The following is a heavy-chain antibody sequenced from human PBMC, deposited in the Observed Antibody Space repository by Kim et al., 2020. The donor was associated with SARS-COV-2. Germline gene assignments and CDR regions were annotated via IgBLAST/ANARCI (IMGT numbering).Heavy chain of an antibody. J-gene: IGHJ4*02. D-gene: IGHD6-13*01. V-gene: IGHV4-34*01. Sequence: LKSRVTISVDTSKNQFSLKLSSVTAADTAVYYCARGLRTAAAASAYFDYWGQGTLVTVSS. CDR3: ARGLRTAAAASAYFDY.